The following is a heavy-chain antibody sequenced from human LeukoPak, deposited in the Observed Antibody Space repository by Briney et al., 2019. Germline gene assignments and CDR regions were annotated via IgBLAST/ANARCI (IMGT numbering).Heavy chain of an antibody. Sequence: SGTLSLTCAVSGGSISSNNWWGWVRQPPGKGLEWIGEIYHSGSPNYNPSLKSRVTISVDKSRNHFSLNLSSVTAADTAVYYCARVNINNWHSCDYWGQGTLITVSS. CDR2: IYHSGSP. D-gene: IGHD1-1*01. CDR3: ARVNINNWHSCDY. J-gene: IGHJ4*02. V-gene: IGHV4-4*02. CDR1: GGSISSNNW.